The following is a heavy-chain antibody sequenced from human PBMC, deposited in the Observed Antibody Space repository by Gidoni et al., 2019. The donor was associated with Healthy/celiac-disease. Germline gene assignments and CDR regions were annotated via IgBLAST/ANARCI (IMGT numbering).Heavy chain of an antibody. D-gene: IGHD3-22*01. Sequence: EVHLVESGGGLVQPGGSLRLSCAASGYTFSSYDMHWVRQAPGKGLEWVSAIGTAGDTYYPGSVKGRFTISRENAKNSLYLQMNSLRAGDTAVYYCARGDSSGDAFDIWGQGTMVTVSS. J-gene: IGHJ3*02. CDR3: ARGDSSGDAFDI. V-gene: IGHV3-13*01. CDR1: GYTFSSYD. CDR2: IGTAGDT.